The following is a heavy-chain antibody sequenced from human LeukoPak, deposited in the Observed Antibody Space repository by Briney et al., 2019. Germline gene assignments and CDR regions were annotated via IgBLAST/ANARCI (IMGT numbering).Heavy chain of an antibody. Sequence: SETLSLTCAVYGGSFSGYYWSWIRQPPGKGLEWIGEINHSGSTNYNPSLKSRVTISVDTSKNQFSLKLSSVTAADTAVYHCARVYDFWSGSRDNWFDPWGQGTLVTVSS. J-gene: IGHJ5*02. V-gene: IGHV4-34*01. CDR2: INHSGST. D-gene: IGHD3-3*01. CDR3: ARVYDFWSGSRDNWFDP. CDR1: GGSFSGYY.